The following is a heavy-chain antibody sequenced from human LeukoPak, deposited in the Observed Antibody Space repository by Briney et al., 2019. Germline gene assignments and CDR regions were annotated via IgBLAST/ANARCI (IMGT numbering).Heavy chain of an antibody. Sequence: GGTLRLSCAASGFTFSNSGMSWVRQAPGKGLEWVSAISTDAGETHYADSVKGRFTISRDNSKNTVSLQMSSLRAEDTALYYCAKGSGNGYGSGPFDYWGQGTLVTVSS. V-gene: IGHV3-23*01. CDR2: ISTDAGET. CDR1: GFTFSNSG. D-gene: IGHD3-10*01. CDR3: AKGSGNGYGSGPFDY. J-gene: IGHJ4*02.